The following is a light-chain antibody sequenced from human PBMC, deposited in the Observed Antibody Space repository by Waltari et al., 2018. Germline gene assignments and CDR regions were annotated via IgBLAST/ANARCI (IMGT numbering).Light chain of an antibody. CDR3: QHYNGYPVT. CDR1: QSISTW. J-gene: IGKJ4*01. V-gene: IGKV1-5*03. Sequence: DIQMIQSPSTLSASVGDRVTITCRASQSISTWLAWYQQKPGKAPKLLIYMASSLESGVSSRFSGSGSGTEFTLSISSLQPADSATYYCQHYNGYPVTFGGGTKVEIK. CDR2: MAS.